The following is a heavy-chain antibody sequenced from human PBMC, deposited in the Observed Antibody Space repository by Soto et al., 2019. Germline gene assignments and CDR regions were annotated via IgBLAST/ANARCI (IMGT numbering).Heavy chain of an antibody. J-gene: IGHJ4*02. CDR3: ARVQGYCSGGSCYPGGLLDY. Sequence: PGGSLRLSCAASGFTFRRYGMHLVRQAPGKGPVWVSRINSDGSSTSYADSVKGRFTISRDNAKNTLYLQMNSLRAEDTAVYYCARVQGYCSGGSCYPGGLLDYWGQGTLVTVSS. D-gene: IGHD2-15*01. CDR2: INSDGSST. CDR1: GFTFRRYG. V-gene: IGHV3-74*01.